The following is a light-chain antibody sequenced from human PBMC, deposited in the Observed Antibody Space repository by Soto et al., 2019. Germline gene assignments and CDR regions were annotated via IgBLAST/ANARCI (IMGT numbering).Light chain of an antibody. CDR1: SSDVGGYNY. Sequence: QSVLTQPASVSGSPGQSITISCTGTSSDVGGYNYVSWFQHHPGKAPKLIIYEVSYRPSGVSNRFSGSKSGDTASLTISGLTAEDEADYYCSSFTNTLTRYAFGTGTKVTVL. V-gene: IGLV2-14*01. J-gene: IGLJ1*01. CDR2: EVS. CDR3: SSFTNTLTRYA.